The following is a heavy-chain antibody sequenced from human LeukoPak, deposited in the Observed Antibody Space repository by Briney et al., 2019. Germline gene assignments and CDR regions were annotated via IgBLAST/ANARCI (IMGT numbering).Heavy chain of an antibody. CDR1: GYSISSGYY. V-gene: IGHV4-38-2*02. D-gene: IGHD3-16*02. CDR3: ARGYDYVWGSYPHYFDY. CDR2: IYHSGST. Sequence: PSETLSLTCTVSGYSISSGYYWGWIRQPPGKGLEWIGSIYHSGSTYYNPSLKSRVTISVDTSKNQFSLKLSSVTAADTAVYYCARGYDYVWGSYPHYFDYWGQGTLVTVSS. J-gene: IGHJ4*02.